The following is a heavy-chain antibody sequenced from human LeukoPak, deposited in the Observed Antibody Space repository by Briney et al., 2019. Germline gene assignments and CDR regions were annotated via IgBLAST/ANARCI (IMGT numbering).Heavy chain of an antibody. V-gene: IGHV4-4*02. CDR2: VYHSGST. Sequence: PSGTLSLTCAVSGDSISTNHWWSWVRQPPGKGLEWIGEVYHSGSTNYNPSLKSRVTISVDKSKNLFSLKLTSVTAADTAVYYCARDTVPGDSFDIWGQGTMVTVSS. CDR3: ARDTVPGDSFDI. CDR1: GDSISTNHW. J-gene: IGHJ3*02.